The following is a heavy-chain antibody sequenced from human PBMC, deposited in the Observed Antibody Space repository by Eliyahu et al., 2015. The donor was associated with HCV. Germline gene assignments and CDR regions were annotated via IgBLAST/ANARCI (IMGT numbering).Heavy chain of an antibody. V-gene: IGHV3-33*01. D-gene: IGHD6-19*01. CDR3: ARDEGSQTVAGFT. CDR2: IWYDGSNE. J-gene: IGHJ5*02. Sequence: LEWVAVIWYDGSNENYAESVKGRFTISRDNSKNTLYLQMDSLRAEDTAVYYCARDEGSQTVAGFTWGQGTLVTVSS.